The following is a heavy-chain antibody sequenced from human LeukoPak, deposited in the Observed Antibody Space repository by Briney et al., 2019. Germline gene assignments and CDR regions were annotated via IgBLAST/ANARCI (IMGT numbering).Heavy chain of an antibody. D-gene: IGHD3-10*01. V-gene: IGHV1-69*04. CDR2: IIPILGIV. CDR1: GGTFSSYV. Sequence: SVKVSCKASGGTFSSYVISWVRQAPGQGLEWMGRIIPILGIVNYAQKFQGGVTITADKSTSTAYMELSSLRSEDTAVYYCARSPGSGSYYNDAFDIWGQGTMVTVSS. CDR3: ARSPGSGSYYNDAFDI. J-gene: IGHJ3*02.